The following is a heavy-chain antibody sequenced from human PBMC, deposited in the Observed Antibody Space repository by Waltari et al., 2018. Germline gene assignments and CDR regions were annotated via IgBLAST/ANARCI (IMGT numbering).Heavy chain of an antibody. CDR3: AKIPGYSNYVDY. V-gene: IGHV3-23*03. J-gene: IGHJ4*02. D-gene: IGHD4-4*01. CDR1: GFTFSSYA. CDR2: IYSGGSST. Sequence: EVQLLESGGGLVQPGGSLRLSCAASGFTFSSYAMSWVRQAPGKGLEWVSVIYSGGSSTYYADSVKGRFTISRDNSKNTLYLQMNSLRAEDTAVYYCAKIPGYSNYVDYRGQGTLVTVSS.